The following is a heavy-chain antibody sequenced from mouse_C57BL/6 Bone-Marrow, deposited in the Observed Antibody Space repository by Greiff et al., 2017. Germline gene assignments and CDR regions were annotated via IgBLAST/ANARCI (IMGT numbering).Heavy chain of an antibody. Sequence: QVQLQQSGPGLVQPSPSLSITCTVSGFSLTSYGVHWVRQSPGKGLEWLGVIWSGGSTDYNAAFISRMSISKDNSKSQVFFKMSSLQSDDTAIYYCARDYGSPLMDYWGQGTSGTVYS. CDR3: ARDYGSPLMDY. J-gene: IGHJ4*01. V-gene: IGHV2-2*01. CDR1: GFSLTSYG. CDR2: IWSGGST. D-gene: IGHD1-1*01.